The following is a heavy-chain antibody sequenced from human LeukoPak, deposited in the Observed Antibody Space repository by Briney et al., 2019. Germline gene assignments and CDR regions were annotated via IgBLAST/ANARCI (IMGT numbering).Heavy chain of an antibody. J-gene: IGHJ4*02. CDR3: ARAPLGVHYGDYEDY. CDR2: ISYDGNTK. Sequence: GGSLRLSCAASGFTFSTYGMHWVRQAPGKGLEWVAVISYDGNTKFYADSVKGRFTISRDNSKNTLYLQVNSLRAEDTAVYYCARAPLGVHYGDYEDYWGQGTLVTVSS. CDR1: GFTFSTYG. V-gene: IGHV3-30*03. D-gene: IGHD4-17*01.